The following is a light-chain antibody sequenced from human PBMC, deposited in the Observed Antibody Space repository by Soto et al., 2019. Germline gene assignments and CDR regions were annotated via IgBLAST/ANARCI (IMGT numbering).Light chain of an antibody. CDR2: DAS. CDR3: QQYHSYWT. V-gene: IGKV1-5*01. Sequence: DIQMTQSPSSLSASVGDSVTITCRASQSIASYVNWYQQKPGKAPKLLIYDASSLESGVPQRFSGSGSGTEFTLTISSLQTDDFSTYYCQQYHSYWTFGQGTKVDIK. CDR1: QSIASY. J-gene: IGKJ1*01.